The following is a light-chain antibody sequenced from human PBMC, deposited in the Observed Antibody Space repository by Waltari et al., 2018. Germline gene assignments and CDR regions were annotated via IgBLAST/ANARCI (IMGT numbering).Light chain of an antibody. J-gene: IGKJ2*03. CDR1: QSISSY. CDR2: AAS. Sequence: DIQMTQSPTSLSASVGDRVTLTCRASQSISSYLNWYQQKPGKAPKLLIYAASSLQGGGPSRFSGSGSGTDFTLTISSLQPEDSATYYCQQSYSSPQNSFGQGTKVEIK. CDR3: QQSYSSPQNS. V-gene: IGKV1-39*01.